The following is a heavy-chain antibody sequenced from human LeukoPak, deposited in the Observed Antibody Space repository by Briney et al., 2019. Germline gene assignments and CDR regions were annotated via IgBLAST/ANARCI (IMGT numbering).Heavy chain of an antibody. J-gene: IGHJ4*02. V-gene: IGHV3-23*01. D-gene: IGHD4/OR15-4a*01. CDR1: GFIFRNYA. CDR3: AKESGALGAPLYDY. Sequence: GGSLRLSCVASGFIFRNYAMSWVRQAPGEGLEWVSDISDNGGGTYYADSVKGRFTISRDNSKNMLYLQMNSLRAEDTAVYYCAKESGALGAPLYDYWGQGILVTGSS. CDR2: ISDNGGGT.